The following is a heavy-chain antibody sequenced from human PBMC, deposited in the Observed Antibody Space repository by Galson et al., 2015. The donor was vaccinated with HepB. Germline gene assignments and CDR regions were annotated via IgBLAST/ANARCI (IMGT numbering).Heavy chain of an antibody. D-gene: IGHD3-10*01. J-gene: IGHJ6*02. CDR2: IDWDDDK. V-gene: IGHV2-70*11. Sequence: PALVKPPQTLTLTCTLSGFSLTTSGMCVSWIRQPPGKALEWLGRIDWDDDKYYSTSLRTRLTISRDTSMNQVVLTMTNMDPVDTATYYCARLMVRGVNAMDVWGQGTTVTVSS. CDR3: ARLMVRGVNAMDV. CDR1: GFSLTTSGMC.